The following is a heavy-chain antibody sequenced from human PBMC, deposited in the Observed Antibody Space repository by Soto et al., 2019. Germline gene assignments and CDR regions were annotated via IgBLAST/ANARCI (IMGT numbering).Heavy chain of an antibody. CDR3: ARESRDDAFDI. CDR2: IWYDGSNK. V-gene: IGHV3-33*01. J-gene: IGHJ3*02. Sequence: GGSLRLSCAASGFTFSSYGMHWVRQAPGKGLEWVAVIWYDGSNKYYADSVKGRFTISRDNSKNTLYLQMNSLRAEDTAVYYCARESRDDAFDIWGQGTMVTVSS. CDR1: GFTFSSYG.